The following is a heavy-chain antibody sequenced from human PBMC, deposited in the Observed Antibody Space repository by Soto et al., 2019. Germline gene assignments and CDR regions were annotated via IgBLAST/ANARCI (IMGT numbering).Heavy chain of an antibody. Sequence: LNLSCKGSGYSFTSYWIGWVRQMPGKGLEWMGIIYPGDSDTRYSPSFQGQVTISADKSISTAYLQWSSLKASDTAMYYCARPPKYCSGGSCYDYWGQGTLVTVSS. D-gene: IGHD2-15*01. CDR1: GYSFTSYW. J-gene: IGHJ4*02. CDR3: ARPPKYCSGGSCYDY. V-gene: IGHV5-51*01. CDR2: IYPGDSDT.